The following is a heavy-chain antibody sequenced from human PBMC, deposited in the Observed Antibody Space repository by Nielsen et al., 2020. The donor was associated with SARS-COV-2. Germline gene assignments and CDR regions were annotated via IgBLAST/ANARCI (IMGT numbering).Heavy chain of an antibody. D-gene: IGHD6-19*01. Sequence: GESLKISCAASGFAFSTHAMHWARQAPGKGLEWVAMIWRGGNYKFYPDSVRGRFTISRDDSKNLVSLQMESLRVEDTALYYCTRDPPDSGWALDYWGQGIPVTVSS. CDR1: GFAFSTHA. V-gene: IGHV3-33*04. J-gene: IGHJ4*02. CDR3: TRDPPDSGWALDY. CDR2: IWRGGNYK.